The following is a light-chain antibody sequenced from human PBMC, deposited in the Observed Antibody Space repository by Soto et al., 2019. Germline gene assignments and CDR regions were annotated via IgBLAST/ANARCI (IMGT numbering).Light chain of an antibody. J-gene: IGKJ4*01. V-gene: IGKV1-12*01. CDR1: QGISYW. Sequence: DIQMTQSPSSVSASVGDRVTITCRASQGISYWLAWYQQQPGKAPKLLIYGASSLQSGVPSRFSGGGSGTHFTLIISSLQPEDFATYYCQQTNTFLPLTFGGGTKVEI. CDR2: GAS. CDR3: QQTNTFLPLT.